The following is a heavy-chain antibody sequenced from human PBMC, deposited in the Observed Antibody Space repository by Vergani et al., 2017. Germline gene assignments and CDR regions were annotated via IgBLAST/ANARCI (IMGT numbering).Heavy chain of an antibody. Sequence: QVQLVESGGGLVKPGGSLRLSCAASGFTFSDYYMSWIRQAPGKGLEWVSYISSSSSYTNYADSVKGRFTSSSDNAKNSLYLQMNSLRAEDTAVYYCARARITMIAEIGCXYVDYWGRGTLVTVSS. CDR2: ISSSSSYT. CDR1: GFTFSDYY. D-gene: IGHD3-22*01. J-gene: IGHJ4*02. CDR3: ARARITMIAEIGCXYVDY. V-gene: IGHV3-11*05.